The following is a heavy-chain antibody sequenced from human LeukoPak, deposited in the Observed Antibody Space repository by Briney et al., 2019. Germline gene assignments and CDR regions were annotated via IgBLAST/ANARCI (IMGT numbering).Heavy chain of an antibody. D-gene: IGHD6-6*01. CDR1: GFTFSSYA. CDR3: AREVAARFFDY. Sequence: GGSLRLSCAASGFTFSSYAMHWVRQAPGKGLEYVSAISSNGGSTYYANSVKGRFTISRDNSKNTLYLQMGSLRAEDMAVYYCAREVAARFFDYWGQGTLVTVSS. V-gene: IGHV3-64*01. J-gene: IGHJ4*02. CDR2: ISSNGGST.